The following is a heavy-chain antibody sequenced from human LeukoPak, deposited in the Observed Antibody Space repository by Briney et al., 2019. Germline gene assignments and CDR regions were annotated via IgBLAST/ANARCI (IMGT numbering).Heavy chain of an antibody. V-gene: IGHV3-23*01. Sequence: PGGSLRLSCAASGFTFSSYAMSWVRQAPGKGLEWVSAISGSGGSTYYADSVKGRFTISRDNSKNTLYLQMNSLRAEDTAVYYCARGPYCSSTSCYTLFDYWGQGTLVTVSS. J-gene: IGHJ4*02. CDR2: ISGSGGST. D-gene: IGHD2-2*02. CDR3: ARGPYCSSTSCYTLFDY. CDR1: GFTFSSYA.